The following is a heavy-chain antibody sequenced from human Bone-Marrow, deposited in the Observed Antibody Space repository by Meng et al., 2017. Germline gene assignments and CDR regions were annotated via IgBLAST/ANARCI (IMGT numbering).Heavy chain of an antibody. CDR3: TTMTTVVTSDY. CDR1: GFTFGDYT. V-gene: IGHV3-49*04. CDR2: IRSKPYGGTT. J-gene: IGHJ4*02. D-gene: IGHD4-23*01. Sequence: GESLKISCTASGFTFGDYTMSWVRQAPGKGLEWVGFIRSKPYGGTTDYAAPVKGRFTISRDDSKNTLYLQMNSLKTEDTAVYYCTTMTTVVTSDYWGQGTLVTVSS.